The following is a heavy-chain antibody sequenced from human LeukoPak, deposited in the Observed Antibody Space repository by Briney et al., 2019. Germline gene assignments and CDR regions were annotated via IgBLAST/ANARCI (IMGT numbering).Heavy chain of an antibody. CDR2: TYYRSKWYN. CDR1: GDSVSSNSAG. V-gene: IGHV6-1*01. Sequence: QTLSLTCAISGDSVSSNSAGWNWIRQSPSRGLEWLGRTYYRSKWYNDYAVFVKSRIIINPDTFKNQLSLQLNSVTPEDTAVYYCARDIREFGYCSGGSCYWNWFDPWGQGTLVTVSS. J-gene: IGHJ5*02. CDR3: ARDIREFGYCSGGSCYWNWFDP. D-gene: IGHD2-15*01.